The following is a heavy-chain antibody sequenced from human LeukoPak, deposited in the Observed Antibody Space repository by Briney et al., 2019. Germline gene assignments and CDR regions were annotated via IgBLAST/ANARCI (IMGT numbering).Heavy chain of an antibody. J-gene: IGHJ4*02. Sequence: SVKVSCKASGGTFRNYPISWVRQAPGQGLEWMGGILPIFRMANYAEKFQGRVTITADESTTTAYLELNSLRSEDTAVYYCAICSSTWSGDRPDSWGQGSLVTVSS. V-gene: IGHV1-69*13. CDR2: ILPIFRMA. D-gene: IGHD2-2*01. CDR1: GGTFRNYP. CDR3: AICSSTWSGDRPDS.